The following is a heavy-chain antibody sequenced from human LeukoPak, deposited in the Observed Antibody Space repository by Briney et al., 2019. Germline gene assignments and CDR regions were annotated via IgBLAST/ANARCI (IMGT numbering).Heavy chain of an antibody. D-gene: IGHD6-19*01. J-gene: IGHJ4*02. V-gene: IGHV4-59*01. Sequence: SETLSLTCTVSGGSISSYYWSWIRQHPGEGLEGIGYIYYSGSTNYNPSLKSRVTISVDTSKNQFSLKLSSVTAADTAVYYCARGSGWYSPFDYWGQGTLVTVSS. CDR2: IYYSGST. CDR1: GGSISSYY. CDR3: ARGSGWYSPFDY.